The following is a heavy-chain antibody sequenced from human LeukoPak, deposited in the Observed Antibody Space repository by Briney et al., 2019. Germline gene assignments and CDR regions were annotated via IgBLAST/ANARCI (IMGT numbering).Heavy chain of an antibody. J-gene: IGHJ4*02. V-gene: IGHV1-2*02. CDR2: INPKSGDT. Sequence: WASVKVSCKASGYTSTEYYIHWVRQAPGQGLEWMGWINPKSGDTTYAQKFQGRVTMTRDTSISTAYMELSSLRSDDTAVYYCARDWLLRYSEGGFDYWGQGTLVTVSS. CDR3: ARDWLLRYSEGGFDY. CDR1: GYTSTEYY. D-gene: IGHD3-9*01.